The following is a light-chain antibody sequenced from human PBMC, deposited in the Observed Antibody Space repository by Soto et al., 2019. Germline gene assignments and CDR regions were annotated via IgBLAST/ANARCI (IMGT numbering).Light chain of an antibody. CDR2: EVS. Sequence: QSALTQPASVSGSPGQSITISCTGSRSDVGGYNYVSWYQQHPGKAPQVLIYEVSNRPSGVSNRFSGSKSGNTASLTISGLQADDEADYYCSAYTARSTLVFGGGTKLTVL. CDR3: SAYTARSTLV. CDR1: RSDVGGYNY. V-gene: IGLV2-14*01. J-gene: IGLJ3*02.